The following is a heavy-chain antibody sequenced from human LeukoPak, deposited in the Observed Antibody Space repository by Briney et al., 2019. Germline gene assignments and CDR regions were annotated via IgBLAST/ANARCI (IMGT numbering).Heavy chain of an antibody. CDR3: ARGPTSSGSYNWFDP. CDR2: INHSGST. V-gene: IGHV4-34*01. Sequence: SETLSLTCAVYGGSFSGYYWSWIRRPPGKGLEWIGEINHSGSTNYNPSLKSRVTISVDTSKNQFSLKLSSVTAADTAVYYCARGPTSSGSYNWFDPWGQGTLVTVSS. CDR1: GGSFSGYY. J-gene: IGHJ5*02. D-gene: IGHD3-22*01.